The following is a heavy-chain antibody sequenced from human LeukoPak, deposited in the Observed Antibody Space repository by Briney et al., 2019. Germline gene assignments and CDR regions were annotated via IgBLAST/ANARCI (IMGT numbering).Heavy chain of an antibody. Sequence: GGSLRLSCAASGFTFSSYAMSWFRQAPEKGLEWVSAISGSGGSTYYADSVKGRFTISRDNSKNTLYLQMNSLRAEDTAVYYCAGGSSGWYYFDYWGQGTLVTVSS. D-gene: IGHD6-19*01. CDR3: AGGSSGWYYFDY. CDR2: ISGSGGST. CDR1: GFTFSSYA. J-gene: IGHJ4*02. V-gene: IGHV3-23*01.